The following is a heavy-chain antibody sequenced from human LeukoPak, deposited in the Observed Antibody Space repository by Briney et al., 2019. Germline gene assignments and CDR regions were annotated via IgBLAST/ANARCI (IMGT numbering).Heavy chain of an antibody. CDR1: GFTFRSYA. D-gene: IGHD6-6*01. CDR3: ASTLSSSPH. Sequence: GGSLRLSCAASGFTFRSYAMTWVRQAPGGGLEWVSRNNSDGSSTNYADSVKGRFTISRDNAKHTLYLQMNSLRAEDTAVYYCASTLSSSPHWGRGTLVTVFS. J-gene: IGHJ4*02. V-gene: IGHV3-74*01. CDR2: NNSDGSST.